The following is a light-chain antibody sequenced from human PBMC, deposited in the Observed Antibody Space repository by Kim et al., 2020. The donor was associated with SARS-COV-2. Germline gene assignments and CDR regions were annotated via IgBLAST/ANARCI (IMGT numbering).Light chain of an antibody. Sequence: SPGERATLSCRASQSVSSNYLAWYQHKPGQAPRLLIYGASSRASGIPDRCIGSGSGTDFTLTISRLGPEDFALYYCKQYDTSPPTFGQGTRLEIK. V-gene: IGKV3-20*01. CDR3: KQYDTSPPT. J-gene: IGKJ5*01. CDR2: GAS. CDR1: QSVSSNY.